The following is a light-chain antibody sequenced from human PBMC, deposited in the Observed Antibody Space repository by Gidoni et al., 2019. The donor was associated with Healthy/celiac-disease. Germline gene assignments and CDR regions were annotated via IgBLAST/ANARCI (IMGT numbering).Light chain of an antibody. CDR2: STN. V-gene: IGLV8-61*01. CDR3: VLYMGSGISV. CDR1: SGSVSTNYY. Sequence: QTVVTPEPSFSVSPGGPVTLTCGLSSGSVSTNYYPSWYQQTPGQAPRTLIYSTNTRSSGVPDRFSGSILGNKAALTITGAQADDESDYYCVLYMGSGISVFGGGTKLTVL. J-gene: IGLJ2*01.